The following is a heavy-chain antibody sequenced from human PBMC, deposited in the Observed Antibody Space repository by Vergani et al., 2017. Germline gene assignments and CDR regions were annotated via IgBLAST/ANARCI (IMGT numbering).Heavy chain of an antibody. J-gene: IGHJ4*02. Sequence: EVQLLESGGGLVQPGGSLRLSCAASGFTFSSYWMSWVRQAPGKGLEWVANIKQDGSEKYYVDSVKGRFTISRDNAKNSLYLQMNSLRAEDTAVYYCASPQKGYCSGGSCLTLDYWGQGTLVTVSS. D-gene: IGHD2-15*01. V-gene: IGHV3-7*03. CDR1: GFTFSSYW. CDR2: IKQDGSEK. CDR3: ASPQKGYCSGGSCLTLDY.